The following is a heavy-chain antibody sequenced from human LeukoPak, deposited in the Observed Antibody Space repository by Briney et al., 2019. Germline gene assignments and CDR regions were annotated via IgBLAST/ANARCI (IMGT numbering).Heavy chain of an antibody. Sequence: GGSLRLSCAASGLTFSNFPMHWVRQAPGRGLEWVALIQDDGATTNYVDSVRGRFTISRDNSKSTVYLQMNSLKPDDTAVYYCATQSITLVVVISPFDYWGQGTLVTVSS. CDR2: IQDDGATT. V-gene: IGHV3-30*02. CDR3: ATQSITLVVVISPFDY. CDR1: GLTFSNFP. D-gene: IGHD3-22*01. J-gene: IGHJ4*02.